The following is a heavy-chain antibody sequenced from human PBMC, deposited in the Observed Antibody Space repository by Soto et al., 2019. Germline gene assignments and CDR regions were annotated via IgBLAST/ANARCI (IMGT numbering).Heavy chain of an antibody. CDR2: IFPSDSDT. V-gene: IGHV5-51*01. D-gene: IGHD3-22*01. J-gene: IGHJ5*02. CDR3: ARKDKSGYFNWFGP. Sequence: GESLKISCRTSGYRFTSYWIAWVRQMPGKGLEWMGIIFPSDSDTRYSPSFQGQVTISADRSTSTVFLQWASLKASDTAVYFCARKDKSGYFNWFGPWGQGTLVTVSS. CDR1: GYRFTSYW.